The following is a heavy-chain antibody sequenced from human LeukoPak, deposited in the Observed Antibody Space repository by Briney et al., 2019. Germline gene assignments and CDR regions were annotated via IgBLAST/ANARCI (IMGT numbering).Heavy chain of an antibody. V-gene: IGHV4-38-2*01. CDR1: GYSISSGYY. CDR2: IYHSGST. J-gene: IGHJ4*02. Sequence: ASETLSLTCAVSGYSISSGYYWGWIRQPPGKGLEWIGSIYHSGSTYYNPSLKSRVTISVDTSKNQFSLKLSSVTAADTAVYYCARVAVSGDNWGQGTLVTVSS. CDR3: ARVAVSGDN. D-gene: IGHD6-19*01.